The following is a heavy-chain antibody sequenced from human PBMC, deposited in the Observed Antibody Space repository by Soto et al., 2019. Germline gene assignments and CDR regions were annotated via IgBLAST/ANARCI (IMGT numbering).Heavy chain of an antibody. Sequence: QVQLVESGGGVVQPGRSLRLSCAASGFTFSSYGMHWVRQAPGKGLEWVAVISYDGSNKYYADSVKGRFTISRDNSKNTLYLEMNRLSGEETAVYYCAKDLQEWRVPDYLGQGTLVTVSS. CDR1: GFTFSSYG. CDR3: AKDLQEWRVPDY. CDR2: ISYDGSNK. V-gene: IGHV3-30*18. J-gene: IGHJ4*02. D-gene: IGHD6-19*01.